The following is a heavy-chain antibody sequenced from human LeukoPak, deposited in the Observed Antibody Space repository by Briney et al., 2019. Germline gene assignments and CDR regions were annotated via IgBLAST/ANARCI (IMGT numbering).Heavy chain of an antibody. CDR2: INHSGST. J-gene: IGHJ4*02. V-gene: IGHV4-34*01. CDR1: GGSFSGYY. D-gene: IGHD3-3*01. CDR3: ARGGTRITIVGVVINDFDY. Sequence: PSETLSLTCAVYGGSFSGYYWSWIRQPPGKGLEWMGEINHSGSTNYNPSIKSRVTISVDTSKNQFSLKLSSVTAADTAVYYCARGGTRITIVGVVINDFDYWGQGTLVTVSS.